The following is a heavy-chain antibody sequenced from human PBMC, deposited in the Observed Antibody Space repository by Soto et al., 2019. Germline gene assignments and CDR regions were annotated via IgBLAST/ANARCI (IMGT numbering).Heavy chain of an antibody. Sequence: GGSLRLSCAASGFTFSSYAMHWVRQAPGKGLEWVAVISYDGSNKYYADSVKGRFTISRDNSKNTLYLQMNSLRAEDTAVYYCARDTSSSFAFDYWGQGTLVTVSS. J-gene: IGHJ4*02. CDR3: ARDTSSSFAFDY. CDR1: GFTFSSYA. V-gene: IGHV3-30-3*01. D-gene: IGHD6-6*01. CDR2: ISYDGSNK.